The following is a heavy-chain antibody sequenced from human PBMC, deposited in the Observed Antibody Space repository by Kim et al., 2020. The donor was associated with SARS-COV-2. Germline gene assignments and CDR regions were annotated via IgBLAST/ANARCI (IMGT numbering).Heavy chain of an antibody. Sequence: SVKVSCKASGGTFSSYAISWVRQAPGQGLDWMGGIIPIFGTANYAQKLQGRVTITADESTSTAYMELSSLRSEDTAVYYCARVSWRRAAPYYYYYGMDVWGQGTTVTVSS. CDR3: ARVSWRRAAPYYYYYGMDV. CDR1: GGTFSSYA. V-gene: IGHV1-69*13. CDR2: IIPIFGTA. D-gene: IGHD6-6*01. J-gene: IGHJ6*02.